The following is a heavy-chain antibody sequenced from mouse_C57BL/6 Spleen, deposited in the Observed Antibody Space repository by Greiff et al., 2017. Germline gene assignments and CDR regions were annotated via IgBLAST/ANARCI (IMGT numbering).Heavy chain of an antibody. CDR3: ARTYYSNYEAMDY. CDR2: ISSGSSTI. Sequence: DVKLVESGGGLVKPGGSLKLSCAASGFTFSDYGMHWVRQAPEKGLEWVAYISSGSSTIYYADTVKGRFTISRDNAKNTLFLQMTSLRSEDTAMYYCARTYYSNYEAMDYWGQGTSVTVSS. J-gene: IGHJ4*01. CDR1: GFTFSDYG. V-gene: IGHV5-17*01. D-gene: IGHD2-5*01.